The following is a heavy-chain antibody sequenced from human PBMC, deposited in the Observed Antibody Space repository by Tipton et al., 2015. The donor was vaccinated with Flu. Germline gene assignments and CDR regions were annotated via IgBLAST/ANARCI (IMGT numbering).Heavy chain of an antibody. Sequence: SLRLSCAASGFSVRNNWMHWVRQAPGKGLVWVSRMNEDGRRTDYADSVRGRFTIFKDNAKNTLYLQMTSLRVDDTAVYYCSRDFGGPNDLWGQGTLVTVSS. CDR1: GFSVRNNW. D-gene: IGHD3-10*01. V-gene: IGHV3-74*01. J-gene: IGHJ4*02. CDR2: MNEDGRRT. CDR3: SRDFGGPNDL.